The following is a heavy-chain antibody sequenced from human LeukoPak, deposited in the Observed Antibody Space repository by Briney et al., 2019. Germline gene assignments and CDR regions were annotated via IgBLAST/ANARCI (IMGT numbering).Heavy chain of an antibody. CDR2: IYPGDSDT. Sequence: GESLKISCRGSGYSFTSYWIGWVRQMPGEGLEWMGIIYPGDSDTRYSPSFQGQVTISADKSISTAYLQWSSLKASDTAMYYCARHVSTVVRWAFDIWGQGTMVTVSS. CDR1: GYSFTSYW. D-gene: IGHD4-23*01. V-gene: IGHV5-51*01. CDR3: ARHVSTVVRWAFDI. J-gene: IGHJ3*02.